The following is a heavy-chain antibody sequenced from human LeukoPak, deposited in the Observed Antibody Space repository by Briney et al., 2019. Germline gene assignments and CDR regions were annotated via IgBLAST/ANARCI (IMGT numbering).Heavy chain of an antibody. J-gene: IGHJ4*01. Sequence: PSETLSLTCAVSGGSFSGYYWSWIRQPPGKGLEWIGKINHSGSTNYNPSLKSRVTISVDTSKNQFSLKLSSVTAADTAVYYCVRSPPHSSGGICNCGLFDYWGHGTLVTVSP. CDR3: VRSPPHSSGGICNCGLFDY. V-gene: IGHV4-34*01. CDR2: INHSGST. D-gene: IGHD2-15*01. CDR1: GGSFSGYY.